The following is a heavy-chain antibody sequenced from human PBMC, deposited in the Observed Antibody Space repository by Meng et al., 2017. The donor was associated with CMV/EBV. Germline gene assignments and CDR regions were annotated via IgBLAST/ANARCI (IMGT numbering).Heavy chain of an antibody. Sequence: ETLSLTCAASGFTFNNAWMSWVRQAPGKGLEWVGRIKSKTDGGTTDYAAPVKGRFTISRDDSKNTLYLQMNSLKTEDTAVYYCTTPPEGTVDYWGQGTLVTV. CDR2: IKSKTDGGTT. CDR3: TTPPEGTVDY. J-gene: IGHJ4*02. D-gene: IGHD1-1*01. V-gene: IGHV3-15*01. CDR1: GFTFNNAW.